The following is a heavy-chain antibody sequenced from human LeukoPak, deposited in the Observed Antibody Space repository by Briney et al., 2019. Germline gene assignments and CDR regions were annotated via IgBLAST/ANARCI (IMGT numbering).Heavy chain of an antibody. CDR3: ARSMVRGVIIGWLDP. Sequence: SETLSLTCTVSGGSISSGDYYWSWIRQPPGKGLEWIGYIYYSGSTYYNPSLKSRVTISVDTSKNQFSLKLSSVTAADTAVYYCARSMVRGVIIGWLDPWGQGTLVTVSS. V-gene: IGHV4-30-4*01. D-gene: IGHD3-10*01. CDR2: IYYSGST. CDR1: GGSISSGDYY. J-gene: IGHJ5*02.